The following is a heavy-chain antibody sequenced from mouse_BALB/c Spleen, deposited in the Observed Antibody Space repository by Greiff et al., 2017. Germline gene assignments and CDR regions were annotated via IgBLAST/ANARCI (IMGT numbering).Heavy chain of an antibody. CDR2: ISSGGST. Sequence: EVKLMESGGGLVKPGGSLKLSCAASGFTFSSYAMSWVRQTPEKRLELVASISSGGSTYYPDSVKGRFTISRDNARNILYLQMSSLRSEDTAMYYCARRRYDVYAMDYWGQGTSVTVSS. CDR1: GFTFSSYA. V-gene: IGHV5-6-5*01. D-gene: IGHD2-14*01. J-gene: IGHJ4*01. CDR3: ARRRYDVYAMDY.